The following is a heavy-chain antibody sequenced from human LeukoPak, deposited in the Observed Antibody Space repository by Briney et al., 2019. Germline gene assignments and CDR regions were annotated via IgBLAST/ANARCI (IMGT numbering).Heavy chain of an antibody. Sequence: PSETLSLTCNVSGGSVSSGSDYWSWIRPPPGKGLEWIGHISYSGSTNYNPSLKSRVTISLDTSKNQLSLKLSSVTTADTAVYYCARGQAALWFGELWGQGTLVTVSS. D-gene: IGHD3-10*01. J-gene: IGHJ4*02. CDR2: ISYSGST. CDR1: GGSVSSGSDY. V-gene: IGHV4-61*01. CDR3: ARGQAALWFGEL.